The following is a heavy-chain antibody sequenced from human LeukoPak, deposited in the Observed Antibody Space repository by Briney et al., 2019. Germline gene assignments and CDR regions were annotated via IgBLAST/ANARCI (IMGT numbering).Heavy chain of an antibody. V-gene: IGHV3-23*01. CDR2: ISGSGGST. CDR3: AKGVTMIVVVYYFDY. CDR1: GFTLTNHG. Sequence: GGSLRLSCAVSGFTLTNHGVSWVRQAPGKGLEWVSAISGSGGSTYYADSVKGRFTISRDNSKNTLYLQMNSLRAEDTAVYYCAKGVTMIVVVYYFDYWGQGTLVTVSS. D-gene: IGHD3-22*01. J-gene: IGHJ4*02.